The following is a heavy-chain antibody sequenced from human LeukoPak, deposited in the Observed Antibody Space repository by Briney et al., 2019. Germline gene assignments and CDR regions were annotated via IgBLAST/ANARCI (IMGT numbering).Heavy chain of an antibody. V-gene: IGHV3-23*01. D-gene: IGHD3-22*01. CDR1: GFTFSSYA. J-gene: IGHJ4*02. CDR2: ISGSGGST. CDR3: AKGGRFTMIVTYFDY. Sequence: GGSLRLSCAASGFTFSSYAMSWVRQAPGKGLEWVSAISGSGGSTHYADSVTGRFTISRDNSKNTLYLQMNSLRAEDTAVYYCAKGGRFTMIVTYFDYWGQGTLVTVSS.